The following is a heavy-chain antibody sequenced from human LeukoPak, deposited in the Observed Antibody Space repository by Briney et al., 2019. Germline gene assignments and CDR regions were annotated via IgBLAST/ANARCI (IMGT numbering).Heavy chain of an antibody. CDR1: GGSISSYY. Sequence: SETLSLTCTVSGGSISSYYWSWIRQPAGKGLEWIGRIYTSGSTNYNPSLKSRVTMSVDTSKNQFSLKLSSVTAADTAVYYCARHVPDDYGDYRPYWYFDLWGRGTLVTVSS. CDR2: IYTSGST. D-gene: IGHD4-17*01. V-gene: IGHV4-4*07. CDR3: ARHVPDDYGDYRPYWYFDL. J-gene: IGHJ2*01.